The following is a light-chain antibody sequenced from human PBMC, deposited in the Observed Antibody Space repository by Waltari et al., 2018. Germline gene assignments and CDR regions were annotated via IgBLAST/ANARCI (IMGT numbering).Light chain of an antibody. CDR2: GNN. CDR3: QSFDIRLSGGVV. Sequence: QSVLTQPPSMSGAAGQRVTISCTGSSPNPGAGNDVHRYQVFPGTAPKLLTYGNNNRPSGVPDRFSGSKSDTSASLAIGGLQAEDEADYYCQSFDIRLSGGVVFGGGTKVTVL. CDR1: SPNPGAGND. J-gene: IGLJ3*02. V-gene: IGLV1-40*01.